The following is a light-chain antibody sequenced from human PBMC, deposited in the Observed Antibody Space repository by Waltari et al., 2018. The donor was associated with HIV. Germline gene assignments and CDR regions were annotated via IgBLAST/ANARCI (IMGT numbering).Light chain of an antibody. CDR1: SSDVGSYNL. Sequence: LTQPASVSGSPGQSITISCTGTSSDVGSYNLVSWYQQYPGKVPKLMIYEVTKRPSGVSNRFSGSKSGNTASLTISGLQAEDEADYYCCSYAGSRTYVFGTGTKVPVL. CDR3: CSYAGSRTYV. V-gene: IGLV2-23*02. CDR2: EVT. J-gene: IGLJ1*01.